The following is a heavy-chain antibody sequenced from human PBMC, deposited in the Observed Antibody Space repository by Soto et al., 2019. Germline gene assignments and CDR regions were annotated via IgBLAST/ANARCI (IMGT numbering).Heavy chain of an antibody. Sequence: GGSLRLSCAASGFTFSSYSMNWVRQAPGKGLEWVSSISSSSSYIYYADSVKGRFTISRDNAKNSLYLQMNSLRAEDTAVYYCAREEYSGYHGPVSGPINAFDIWGQGTMVTVSS. CDR1: GFTFSSYS. CDR2: ISSSSSYI. V-gene: IGHV3-21*01. CDR3: AREEYSGYHGPVSGPINAFDI. J-gene: IGHJ3*02. D-gene: IGHD5-12*01.